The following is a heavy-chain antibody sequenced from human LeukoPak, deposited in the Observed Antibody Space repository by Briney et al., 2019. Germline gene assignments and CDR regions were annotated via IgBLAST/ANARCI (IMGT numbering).Heavy chain of an antibody. V-gene: IGHV3-23*01. D-gene: IGHD5-24*01. CDR1: GFTFSSFG. Sequence: GESLRLSCAASGFTFSSFGMNWVRQAHGKVLEWVSAISGSGGSTYYADSVKGRFTISRDNSKNTLYLQMSSLRAEDTAVYYCAKETGGYNMRQGNHFDYWGQGTLVTVSS. J-gene: IGHJ4*02. CDR3: AKETGGYNMRQGNHFDY. CDR2: ISGSGGST.